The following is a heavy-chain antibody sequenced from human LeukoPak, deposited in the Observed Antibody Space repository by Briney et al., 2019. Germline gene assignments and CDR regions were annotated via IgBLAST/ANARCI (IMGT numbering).Heavy chain of an antibody. J-gene: IGHJ6*02. CDR1: GDSITSLH. V-gene: IGHV4-59*08. CDR2: SKYRGNT. Sequence: SETLSLTCTVSGDSITSLHWSWIRQPPGKGLEWIVYSKYRGNTNYNPSLISRVTTSVDTSKNQSSLHLNAVTAADTAVYYCARHYDDYDFALDVWGQGTAVIVSS. D-gene: IGHD3-3*01. CDR3: ARHYDDYDFALDV.